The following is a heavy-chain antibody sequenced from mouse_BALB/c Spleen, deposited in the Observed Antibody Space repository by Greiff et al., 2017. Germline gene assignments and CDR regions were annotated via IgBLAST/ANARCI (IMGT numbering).Heavy chain of an antibody. CDR2: IWTGGGT. CDR1: GFSLTSYD. Sequence: VQLVESGPGLVAPSQSLSITCTVSGFSLTSYDISWIRQPPGKGLEWLGVIWTGGGTNYNSAFMSRLSISKDNSKSQVFLKMNSLQTDDTAIYYCVRDRGYYAMDYWGQGTSVTVSS. J-gene: IGHJ4*01. V-gene: IGHV2-9-2*01. CDR3: VRDRGYYAMDY.